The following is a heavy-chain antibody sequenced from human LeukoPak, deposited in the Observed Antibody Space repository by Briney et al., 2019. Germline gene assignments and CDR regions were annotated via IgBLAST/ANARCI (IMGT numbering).Heavy chain of an antibody. CDR1: GVSISSYY. J-gene: IGHJ6*02. Sequence: SETLSLTCTVSGVSISSYYWSWIRQPPGKGLEWIGYIHSSGNTNYKSFLKSRVTISINTSKNQFFLNLNSVTAADTAVYYCARAPYYDFWSGYYYYYYGMDVWGQGTTVTVSS. D-gene: IGHD3-3*01. CDR2: IHSSGNT. V-gene: IGHV4-59*01. CDR3: ARAPYYDFWSGYYYYYYGMDV.